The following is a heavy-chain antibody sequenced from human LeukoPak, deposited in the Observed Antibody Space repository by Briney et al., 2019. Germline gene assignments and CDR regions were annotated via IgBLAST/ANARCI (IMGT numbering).Heavy chain of an antibody. V-gene: IGHV3-21*01. J-gene: IGHJ4*02. CDR1: GFTFSSYS. Sequence: PGGSLRLSCAASGFTFSSYSMNWVRQAPGKGLEWVSSISSSSSYIYYADSVQGRFTISRDNAKNSLYLQMNSLRAEDTAVYYCARDLKAGAVAGTALFGWGQGTLVTVSS. CDR3: ARDLKAGAVAGTALFG. CDR2: ISSSSSYI. D-gene: IGHD6-19*01.